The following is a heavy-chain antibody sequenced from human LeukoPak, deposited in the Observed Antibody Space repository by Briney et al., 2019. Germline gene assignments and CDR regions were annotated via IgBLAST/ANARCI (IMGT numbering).Heavy chain of an antibody. CDR1: GGSFSSYY. D-gene: IGHD6-6*01. CDR3: ARWSGSVTARNYYYYMDV. Sequence: SETLSLTCTVSGGSFSSYYWSWIRQPPGKGLEWIAYIDDSGSTSYNPSLKSRVSISIDTPKNQFSLNLKSVTPADTAVYYCARWSGSVTARNYYYYMDVWGEGTTVTVSS. CDR2: IDDSGST. V-gene: IGHV4-59*01. J-gene: IGHJ6*03.